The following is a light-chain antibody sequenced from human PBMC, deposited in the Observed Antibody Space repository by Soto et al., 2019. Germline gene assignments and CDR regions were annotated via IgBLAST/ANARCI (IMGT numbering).Light chain of an antibody. Sequence: DIPMTQSPSSLSASVGDRVTITCRASQSISSYLNWYQQKPGKAPKLLIYAASSLQSGVPSRFSGSGSGTDFTLTISSLQPEDFATYYCQQSGTFGQGTKVEI. CDR2: AAS. J-gene: IGKJ1*01. CDR3: QQSGT. V-gene: IGKV1-39*01. CDR1: QSISSY.